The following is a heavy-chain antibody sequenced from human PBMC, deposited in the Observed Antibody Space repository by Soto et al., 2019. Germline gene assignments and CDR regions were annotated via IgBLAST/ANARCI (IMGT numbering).Heavy chain of an antibody. CDR1: GYNFAGYW. CDR2: IYPSDSDT. J-gene: IGHJ4*02. D-gene: IGHD3-3*01. Sequence: GESLKISCKGSGYNFAGYWIAWVCQMPGKGLELMGIIYPSDSDTRYRPSFQGQVTISADKSISSAYLQWSSLRASDTAMYYCARGGVSTRTFDYWGQGTQVTVSS. CDR3: ARGGVSTRTFDY. V-gene: IGHV5-51*01.